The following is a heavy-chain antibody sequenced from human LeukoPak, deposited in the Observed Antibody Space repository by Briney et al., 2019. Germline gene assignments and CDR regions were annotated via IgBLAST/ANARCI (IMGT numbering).Heavy chain of an antibody. V-gene: IGHV3-23*01. CDR3: AKDLYYGSGSYYNGY. CDR1: GFTFSSYA. D-gene: IGHD3-10*01. CDR2: ISGSGGST. Sequence: GGSLRLSCAASGFTFSSYAMSWVRQAPGKGLEWVSAISGSGGSTYYADSVKGRFTLSRDNSKNTLYLQMNSLRAEDTAVYYCAKDLYYGSGSYYNGYWGQGTLVTVSS. J-gene: IGHJ4*02.